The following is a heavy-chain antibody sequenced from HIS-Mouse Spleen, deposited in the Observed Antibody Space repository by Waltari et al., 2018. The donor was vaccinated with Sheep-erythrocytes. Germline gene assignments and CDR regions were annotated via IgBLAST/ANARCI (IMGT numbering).Heavy chain of an antibody. CDR2: IYYSGST. J-gene: IGHJ4*02. CDR3: ARHKDTAMVHFDY. D-gene: IGHD5-18*01. Sequence: QLQLQESGPGLVKPSETLSLTCTVSGGSLSSSSSYWGWIRQPPGKGLEWIGSIYYSGSTYYNPSLKSRVTISVDTSKNQFSLKLSSVTAADTAVYYCARHKDTAMVHFDYWGQGTLVTVSS. CDR1: GGSLSSSSSY. V-gene: IGHV4-39*01.